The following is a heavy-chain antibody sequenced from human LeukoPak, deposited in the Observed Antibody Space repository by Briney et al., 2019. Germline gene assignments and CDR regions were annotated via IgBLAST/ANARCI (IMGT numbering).Heavy chain of an antibody. CDR2: IYYSGNT. Sequence: SETLSLTCTVSGASISTSIYYWGWIRQPPGKGLEWIGTIYYSGNTYYNPSLKSRVTISVDTSKNQFSLKLSSVTAADTAVYYCARCFGGGIDYWGQGTLVTVSS. D-gene: IGHD3-16*01. CDR3: ARCFGGGIDY. CDR1: GASISTSIYY. V-gene: IGHV4-39*07. J-gene: IGHJ4*02.